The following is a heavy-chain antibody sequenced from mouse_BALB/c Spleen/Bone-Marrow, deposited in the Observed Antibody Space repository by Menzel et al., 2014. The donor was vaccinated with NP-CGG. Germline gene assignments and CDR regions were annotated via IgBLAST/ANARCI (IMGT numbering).Heavy chain of an antibody. V-gene: IGHV14-3*02. CDR2: IDPANGYT. J-gene: IGHJ4*01. Sequence: VQLKQSGAELVKPGASVKLSCTASGFNIKDIYMHWVKQRPEQGLEWIGRIDPANGYTKFDPKFQGKATITADTSSNTAYLQLSSLTSEDTVVYYCARGTTVVSYYAMDYWGQGTSVTVSS. CDR1: GFNIKDIY. CDR3: ARGTTVVSYYAMDY. D-gene: IGHD1-1*01.